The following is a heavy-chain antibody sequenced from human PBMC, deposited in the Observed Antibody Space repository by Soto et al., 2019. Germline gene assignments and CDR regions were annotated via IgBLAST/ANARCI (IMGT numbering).Heavy chain of an antibody. CDR2: IITANGNT. Sequence: GASVKVSCKASGYTFTTNAVHWVRQAPGLRFEWMGWIITANGNTKYSQNFQGRVTITRDTSASTAYMELSSLSSEDTAVYYCARDLAGATNGFHLWGQGTMVTVSS. D-gene: IGHD1-26*01. J-gene: IGHJ3*01. CDR3: ARDLAGATNGFHL. V-gene: IGHV1-3*04. CDR1: GYTFTTNA.